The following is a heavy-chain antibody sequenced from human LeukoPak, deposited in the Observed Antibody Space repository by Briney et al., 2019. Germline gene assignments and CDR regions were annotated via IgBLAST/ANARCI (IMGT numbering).Heavy chain of an antibody. D-gene: IGHD4-17*01. V-gene: IGHV3-30*02. CDR2: TRYDASDK. J-gene: IGHJ4*02. CDR1: GFIFSSYG. Sequence: GGSLRLSCAASGFIFSSYGMHWVRQAPGKGPEWVEFTRYDASDKYYADSVKGRFTISRDNAKNSLYLQMNSLRAEDTAVYYCARDVGDYGDYFDYWGQGTLVTVSS. CDR3: ARDVGDYGDYFDY.